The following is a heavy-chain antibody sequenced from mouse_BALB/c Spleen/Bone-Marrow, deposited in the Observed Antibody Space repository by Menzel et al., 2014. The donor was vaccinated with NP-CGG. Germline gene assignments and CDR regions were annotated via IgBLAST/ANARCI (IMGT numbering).Heavy chain of an antibody. CDR3: ARDKGRVFFDY. CDR2: IRNKANGYTT. Sequence: EVQVVESGGGLVQPGGSLRLSCATSGFTFTDYYMNWVRQPPGKALEWLGFIRNKANGYTTEYSASVKSRFTISRDNSQNILYLQTNTLRADDSATYYCARDKGRVFFDYWGQGTTLTVSS. CDR1: GFTFTDYY. J-gene: IGHJ2*01. V-gene: IGHV7-3*02.